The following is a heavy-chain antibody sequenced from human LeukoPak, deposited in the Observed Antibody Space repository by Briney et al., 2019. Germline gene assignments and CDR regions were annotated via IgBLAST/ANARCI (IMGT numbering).Heavy chain of an antibody. CDR1: GGSINNYY. Sequence: SETLSLTCTVSGGSINNYYWSWIRQPPGKGLEWLGYIYYSGTTDYNPSLKSRVTISVDTSKNQFSLRLSSVTAADTAVYYCARRGNMTPAWFYGMDVWGQGTTVTVSS. CDR2: IYYSGTT. J-gene: IGHJ6*02. D-gene: IGHD3-22*01. V-gene: IGHV4-59*01. CDR3: ARRGNMTPAWFYGMDV.